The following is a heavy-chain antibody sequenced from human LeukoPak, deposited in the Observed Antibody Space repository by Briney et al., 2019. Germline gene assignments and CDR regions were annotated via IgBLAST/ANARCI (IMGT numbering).Heavy chain of an antibody. V-gene: IGHV3-23*01. J-gene: IGHJ6*02. CDR1: GFTFSSYA. Sequence: GGSLRLSCAASGFTFSSYAMSWVRQAPGKGLEWVSAISGSGGSTYYADSVKGRFTISRDNSKNTLYLQMNSLRAEDTAVYYCVSTLERLTGPGRVGATMGYYYYGMDVWGQGTTVTVSS. CDR2: ISGSGGST. D-gene: IGHD1-26*01. CDR3: VSTLERLTGPGRVGATMGYYYYGMDV.